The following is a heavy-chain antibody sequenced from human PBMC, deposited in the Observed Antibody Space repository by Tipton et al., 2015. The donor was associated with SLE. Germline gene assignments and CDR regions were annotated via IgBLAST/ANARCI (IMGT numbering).Heavy chain of an antibody. CDR2: IHHSGTT. Sequence: TLSLTCTVSGVSTSSGGYFWNWIRHYPGKGLEWIGSIHHSGTTHYNPSLKSRVTLAVDTSKKQFSLKLIVVTAADTAVYYCVSSGYPLGTFESWGQGTMVTVSS. CDR1: GVSTSSGGYF. J-gene: IGHJ3*02. V-gene: IGHV4-31*03. CDR3: VSSGYPLGTFES. D-gene: IGHD3-9*01.